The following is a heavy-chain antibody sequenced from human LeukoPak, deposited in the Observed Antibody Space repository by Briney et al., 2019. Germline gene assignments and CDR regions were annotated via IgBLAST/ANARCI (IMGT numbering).Heavy chain of an antibody. CDR1: GGSISSGNYY. CDR3: ARTPGGMDV. J-gene: IGHJ6*02. V-gene: IGHV4-30-4*01. Sequence: SQTLSLTCTVSGGSISSGNYYWSWIRQPPGKGLEWIGYIYFNGNTYYNPSLTSRVTMSVDTSTNQFSLKLSSVTAADTAVYYCARTPGGMDVWGQGTTVTVSS. CDR2: IYFNGNT.